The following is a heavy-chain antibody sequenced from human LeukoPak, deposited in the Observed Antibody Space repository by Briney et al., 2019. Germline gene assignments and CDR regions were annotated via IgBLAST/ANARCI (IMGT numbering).Heavy chain of an antibody. Sequence: PGGSLRLSCAASGFTFSSYDMHWVRQATGKGLEWVSAIGTAGDTYYPGSVKGRFAIYRENAKNSLYLQMNSLRAGETAVYYCARVALTGYYDYWGQGTLVTVSS. CDR3: ARVALTGYYDY. D-gene: IGHD3-9*01. J-gene: IGHJ4*02. CDR2: IGTAGDT. V-gene: IGHV3-13*01. CDR1: GFTFSSYD.